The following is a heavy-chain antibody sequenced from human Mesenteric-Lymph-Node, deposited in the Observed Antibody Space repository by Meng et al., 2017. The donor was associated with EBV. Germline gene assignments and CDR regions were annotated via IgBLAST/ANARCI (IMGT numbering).Heavy chain of an antibody. J-gene: IGHJ6*02. CDR3: ARSGIAAVATGEDYYGMDV. Sequence: QVQLVESGGGLVKPGGXLRRSCGASGFTFSDYYMSWIRQAPGKGLEWVSHISSSGSTIYYADSVKGRFTISRDNAKNSLYLQMNSLRAEDTAVYYCARSGIAAVATGEDYYGMDVGGQGTTVTVSS. CDR2: ISSSGSTI. V-gene: IGHV3-11*01. D-gene: IGHD6-13*01. CDR1: GFTFSDYY.